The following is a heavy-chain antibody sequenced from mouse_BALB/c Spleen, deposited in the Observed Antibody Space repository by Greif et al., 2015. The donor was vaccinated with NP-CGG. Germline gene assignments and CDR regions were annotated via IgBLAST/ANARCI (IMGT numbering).Heavy chain of an antibody. CDR3: ARRPLGLREYFDY. CDR2: ILPGSGST. Sequence: VQLQESGAELMKPGASVKISCKATGYTFSSYWIEWVKQRPGHGLEWIGEILPGSGSTNYNEKFKGKATFTADTSSNTAYMQLSSLTSKDSAVYYCARRPLGLREYFDYWGQGTTLTVSS. D-gene: IGHD3-1*01. J-gene: IGHJ2*01. V-gene: IGHV1-9*01. CDR1: GYTFSSYW.